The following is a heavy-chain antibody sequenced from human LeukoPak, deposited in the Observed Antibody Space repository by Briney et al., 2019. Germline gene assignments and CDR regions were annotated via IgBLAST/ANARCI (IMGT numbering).Heavy chain of an antibody. Sequence: GGSLRLSCEASGFTFSTYAMHWVRQAPGKGLEWVALISHDGSDKNYADSVKGRFTISRDNSKNTLYLQMNSLRAEDTAVYYCARDSYYYDSSGHYPGDYWGQGTLVTVSS. J-gene: IGHJ4*02. V-gene: IGHV3-30*03. CDR1: GFTFSTYA. CDR2: ISHDGSDK. D-gene: IGHD3-22*01. CDR3: ARDSYYYDSSGHYPGDY.